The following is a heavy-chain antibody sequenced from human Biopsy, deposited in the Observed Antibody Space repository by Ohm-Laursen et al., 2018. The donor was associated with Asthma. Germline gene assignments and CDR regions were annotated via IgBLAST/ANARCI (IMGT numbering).Heavy chain of an antibody. CDR1: GGTFSNFA. V-gene: IGHV1-69*13. CDR3: ASDFPKDYVRYNFQF. J-gene: IGHJ4*02. D-gene: IGHD4-17*01. CDR2: IMTVFGTT. Sequence: VASVKVSCKAPGGTFSNFAISWVRQAPGQGLEWLGGIMTVFGTTNYAQKFQGRVTITADESTSTAYMEVTSLRSEDTAIYYCASDFPKDYVRYNFQFWGQGTLVTVSS.